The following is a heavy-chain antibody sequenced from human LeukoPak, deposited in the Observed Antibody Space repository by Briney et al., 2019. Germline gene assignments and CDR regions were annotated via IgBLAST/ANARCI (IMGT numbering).Heavy chain of an antibody. Sequence: ASVKVSCKASGYTFTGYYMHWVLQAPGQGLEWMGWINPNSGDTNYSQKFQGRVTMTRDTSISTAYMELSRLRSDDTAVYYCVPLAATTTDYWGQGTLVTVSS. CDR2: INPNSGDT. CDR3: VPLAATTTDY. CDR1: GYTFTGYY. D-gene: IGHD6-13*01. J-gene: IGHJ4*02. V-gene: IGHV1-2*02.